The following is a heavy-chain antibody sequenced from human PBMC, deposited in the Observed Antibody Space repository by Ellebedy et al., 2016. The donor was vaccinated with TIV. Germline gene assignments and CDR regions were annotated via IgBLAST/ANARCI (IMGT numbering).Heavy chain of an antibody. Sequence: SETLSLTXAVYGGSFSGYYWSWIRQPPGKGLEWIGEINHSGSTNYNPSLKSRVTISVDTSKNQFSLKLSSVTAADTAVYYCAREVDGSGSAFDYWGQGTLVTVSS. CDR1: GGSFSGYY. V-gene: IGHV4-34*01. D-gene: IGHD3-10*01. CDR2: INHSGST. CDR3: AREVDGSGSAFDY. J-gene: IGHJ4*02.